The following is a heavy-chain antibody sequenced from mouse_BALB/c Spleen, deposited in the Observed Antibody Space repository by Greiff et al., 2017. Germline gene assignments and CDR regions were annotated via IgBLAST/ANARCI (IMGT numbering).Heavy chain of an antibody. CDR2: ISDGGSYT. Sequence: EVHLVESGGGLVQPGGSRKLSCAASGFTFSDYYMYWVRQTPEKRLEWVATISDGGSYTYYPDSVKGRFTISRDNAKNNLYLQMSSLKSEDTAVYYCARDRMDYWGQGASVTVSS. CDR3: ARDRMDY. J-gene: IGHJ4*01. V-gene: IGHV5-4*02. CDR1: GFTFSDYY.